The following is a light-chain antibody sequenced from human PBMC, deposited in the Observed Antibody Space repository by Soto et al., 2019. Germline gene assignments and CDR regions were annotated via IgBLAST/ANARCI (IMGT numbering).Light chain of an antibody. CDR2: GAS. CDR1: QSVSSN. J-gene: IGKJ4*01. Sequence: EIVMTQSPATLSVSPGERATLSCRASQSVSSNLAWYQQKPGQAPRLLIYGASTRATGIHARCSGSGTGTEFTLTISSLQSEAFEVYYCQQYNNWPPVTFGGGTKVEIK. CDR3: QQYNNWPPVT. V-gene: IGKV3-15*01.